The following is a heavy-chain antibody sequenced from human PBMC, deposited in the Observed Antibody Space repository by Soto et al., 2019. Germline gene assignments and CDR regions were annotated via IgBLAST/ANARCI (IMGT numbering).Heavy chain of an antibody. Sequence: ASVKVSCKASGGTFSSYAISWVRQAPGQGLEWLGGIIPIFGTANYAQKFQGRVTITADESTSTAYMELSSLRSEDTAVYYCARGNRYYDFWSGYYAYYYYGMDVWGQGTTVTVSS. J-gene: IGHJ6*02. CDR2: IIPIFGTA. CDR1: GGTFSSYA. V-gene: IGHV1-69*13. D-gene: IGHD3-3*01. CDR3: ARGNRYYDFWSGYYAYYYYGMDV.